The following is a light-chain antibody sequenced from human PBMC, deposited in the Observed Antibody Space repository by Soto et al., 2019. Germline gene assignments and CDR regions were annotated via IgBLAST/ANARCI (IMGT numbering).Light chain of an antibody. CDR2: DVS. CDR1: SSDIGKYNY. Sequence: QSALTQPASVSGSLGQSITISCTGTSSDIGKYNYVSWYQQHPGKAPKLIIYDVSNRPSGVSNRFSASKSGNTASLTISGLQSEDEADYSCISYTRSATLVFGGGTKVTGL. J-gene: IGLJ3*02. V-gene: IGLV2-14*03. CDR3: ISYTRSATLV.